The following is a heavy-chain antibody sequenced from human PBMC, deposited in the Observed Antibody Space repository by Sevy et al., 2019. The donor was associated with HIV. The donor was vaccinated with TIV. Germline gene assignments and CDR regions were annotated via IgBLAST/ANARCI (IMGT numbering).Heavy chain of an antibody. CDR1: GFTFSSYA. Sequence: GGSLRLSCAASGFTFSSYAMHWVRQSPGKGLEWVAVISYDGSNKYYADSVKGRFTISRDNSKNTLYLQMNSLRAEDTAVYYCARDGSYYFDYWGQGTLVTVSS. V-gene: IGHV3-30-3*01. CDR3: ARDGSYYFDY. CDR2: ISYDGSNK. J-gene: IGHJ4*02.